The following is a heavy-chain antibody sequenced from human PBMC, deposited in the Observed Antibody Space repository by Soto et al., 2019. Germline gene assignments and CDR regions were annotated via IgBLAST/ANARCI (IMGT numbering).Heavy chain of an antibody. CDR3: ARVVYYGMDV. CDR2: ISSSSSPI. J-gene: IGHJ6*02. Sequence: EVQLVESGGGLVQPGGSLRLSCAASGFTFSSYSMNWVRQAPGKGLEWVSYISSSSSPIYYADSVKGRFTISRENAKNSLYLQMHSLRDAAKAVYYCARVVYYGMDVWGQGTTVTVSS. CDR1: GFTFSSYS. V-gene: IGHV3-48*02.